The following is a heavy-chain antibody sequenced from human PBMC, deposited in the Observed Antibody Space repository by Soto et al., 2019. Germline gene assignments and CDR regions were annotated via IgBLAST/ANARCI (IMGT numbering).Heavy chain of an antibody. V-gene: IGHV4-34*01. CDR1: GGSFSGYY. CDR3: ARAYIVLMVYAGPLDYGMDV. CDR2: INHSGST. Sequence: SETLSLTCAVYGGSFSGYYWSWIRQPPGKGLEWIGEINHSGSTNYNPSLKSRVTISVDTSENQFSLKLSSVTAADTAVYYCARAYIVLMVYAGPLDYGMDVWGQGTTVTVSS. D-gene: IGHD2-8*01. J-gene: IGHJ6*02.